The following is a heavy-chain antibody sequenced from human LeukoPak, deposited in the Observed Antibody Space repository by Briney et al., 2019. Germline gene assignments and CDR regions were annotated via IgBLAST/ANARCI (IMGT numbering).Heavy chain of an antibody. V-gene: IGHV4-4*07. CDR1: GGSISSYY. D-gene: IGHD4-23*01. Sequence: PSETLSLTCTVSGGSISSYYWSWIRQPAGKGLEWIRRIYTSGSTNYNPSLKSRVTMSVDTSKNQFSLKLSSVTAADTAVYYCARERFYGGNSESWFDPWGQGTLVTVSS. J-gene: IGHJ5*02. CDR2: IYTSGST. CDR3: ARERFYGGNSESWFDP.